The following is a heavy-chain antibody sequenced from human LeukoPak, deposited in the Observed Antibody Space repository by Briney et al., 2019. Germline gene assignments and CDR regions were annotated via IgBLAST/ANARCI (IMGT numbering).Heavy chain of an antibody. Sequence: GGSLRLSCAASGFTFSNFAMHWVRQAPGKGLEWVALISYDGGNKYYADSVKGRFTISRDNSKNTLYLQMNSLRADDTAVYYCPRVTSEASFDYWGQGTLVIVSS. J-gene: IGHJ4*02. CDR2: ISYDGGNK. V-gene: IGHV3-30-3*01. CDR1: GFTFSNFA. CDR3: PRVTSEASFDY.